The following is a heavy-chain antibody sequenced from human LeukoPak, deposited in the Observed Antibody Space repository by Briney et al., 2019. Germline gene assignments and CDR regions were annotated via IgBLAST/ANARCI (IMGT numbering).Heavy chain of an antibody. D-gene: IGHD2-2*01. CDR2: ISGYNGNT. J-gene: IGHJ6*02. V-gene: IGHV1-18*01. CDR3: ARLYQLPNFYYYDMDV. Sequence: ASVKVSCKASGYPFTNYGISWVRQAPGQGLEWMGWISGYNGNTNHAQKLQGRLTMTTDTSTATAYMELRSLRSDDTAVYYCARLYQLPNFYYYDMDVWGQGTTVTVSS. CDR1: GYPFTNYG.